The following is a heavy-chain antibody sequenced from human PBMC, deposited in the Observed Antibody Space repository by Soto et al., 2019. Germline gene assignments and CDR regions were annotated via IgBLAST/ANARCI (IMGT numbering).Heavy chain of an antibody. Sequence: QVHLVQSGAEVKKPGASVKVSCKGSGYGFTTYGITWVRQAPGQGLEWMAWISAHNGNTDYAQNLQGRVTVTRDTSTSTAYMELRSLRSDDTAVYYCASGRYGDYWGQGALVTVSS. D-gene: IGHD1-26*01. CDR1: GYGFTTYG. V-gene: IGHV1-18*01. CDR2: ISAHNGNT. CDR3: ASGRYGDY. J-gene: IGHJ4*02.